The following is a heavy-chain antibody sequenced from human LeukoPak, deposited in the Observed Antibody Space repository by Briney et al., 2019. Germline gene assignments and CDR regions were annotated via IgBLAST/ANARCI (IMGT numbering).Heavy chain of an antibody. V-gene: IGHV4-4*07. Sequence: SETLSLTCTVSGGSISSYYWSWIRQPAGKGLEWIGRIYTSGNTNYNPSLKSRVTMSVDTSKNQFSLKLNSVTAADTAVYYCASLSEYCSAGSCYLGWFDPWGQGTLVTVSS. J-gene: IGHJ5*02. CDR3: ASLSEYCSAGSCYLGWFDP. CDR1: GGSISSYY. CDR2: IYTSGNT. D-gene: IGHD2-15*01.